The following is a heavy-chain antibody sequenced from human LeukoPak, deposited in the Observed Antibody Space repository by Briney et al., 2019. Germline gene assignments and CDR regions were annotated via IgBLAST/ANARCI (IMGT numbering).Heavy chain of an antibody. V-gene: IGHV5-10-1*01. J-gene: IGHJ4*02. CDR1: GSPFTNYW. CDR3: ARLSNPCCSGSTCSPTPCDS. CDR2: IDPSDSYT. Sequence: HGESLRISCQTSGSPFTNYWITWARQMPGKGLEWMGRIDPSDSYTNYRPSFEGHVTFSTDKSTATAFLQWSSLEASDSAIYYGARLSNPCCSGSTCSPTPCDSWGQGTLVTVSS. D-gene: IGHD1-26*01.